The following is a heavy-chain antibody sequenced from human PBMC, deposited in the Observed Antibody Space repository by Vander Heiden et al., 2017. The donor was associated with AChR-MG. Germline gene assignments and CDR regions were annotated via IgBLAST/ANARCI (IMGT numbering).Heavy chain of an antibody. CDR2: SHYSGST. Sequence: QVQLQESGPGLVKPSQTLSLTCTVSGDSVSSDNYYWSWIRQHPGKGLEWIGYSHYSGSTYYNPSLKSRVTISGDTSKNQFSLKMSSVTAADTAVYYCARDYDDYGAFDIWGRGTMVTVSS. D-gene: IGHD4-17*01. CDR1: GDSVSSDNYY. CDR3: ARDYDDYGAFDI. V-gene: IGHV4-31*03. J-gene: IGHJ3*02.